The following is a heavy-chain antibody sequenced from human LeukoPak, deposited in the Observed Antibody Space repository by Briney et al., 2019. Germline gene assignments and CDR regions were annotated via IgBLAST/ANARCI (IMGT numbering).Heavy chain of an antibody. CDR3: ARGRIVGATTTSRWFDP. V-gene: IGHV1-3*03. D-gene: IGHD1-26*01. Sequence: ASVKVSCKASGYTFTSYSISWVRQAPGQRLEWMGWINAGNGNTKYSQEFRGRVTITRDTSASTAYMELSSLRSEDMAVYYCARGRIVGATTTSRWFDPWGQGTLVTVSS. CDR1: GYTFTSYS. J-gene: IGHJ5*02. CDR2: INAGNGNT.